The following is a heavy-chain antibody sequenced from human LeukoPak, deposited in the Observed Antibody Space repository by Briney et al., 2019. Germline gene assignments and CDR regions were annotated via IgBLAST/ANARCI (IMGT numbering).Heavy chain of an antibody. J-gene: IGHJ4*02. V-gene: IGHV3-23*01. CDR3: AKGSSVVSVDY. CDR1: GFTFSSHA. D-gene: IGHD4-23*01. CDR2: ISGSGGST. Sequence: GGSLRLSCAASGFTFSSHAMSWVRQAPGKGLEWVSAISGSGGSTYYADSVKGRFTISRDNSKNMLYLQMNSLRAEDTAVYYCAKGSSVVSVDYWGQGTLVTVSS.